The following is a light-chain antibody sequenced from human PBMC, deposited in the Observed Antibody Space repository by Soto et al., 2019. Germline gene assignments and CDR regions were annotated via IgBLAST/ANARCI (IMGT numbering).Light chain of an antibody. CDR3: LQHNSYPLT. CDR1: QSIVRN. V-gene: IGKV1-17*01. J-gene: IGKJ4*01. CDR2: TAS. Sequence: IQMTQSPSSLSASVGDRVTITCRASQSIVRNLNWYQQKPGKAPELLIYTASNLQSGVPSRFSGSGSGTEFTLTISSLQPEDFATYYCLQHNSYPLTFGGGTKVEIK.